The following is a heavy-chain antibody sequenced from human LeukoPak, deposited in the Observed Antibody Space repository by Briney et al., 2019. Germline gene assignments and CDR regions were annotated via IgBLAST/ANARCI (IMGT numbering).Heavy chain of an antibody. CDR1: GYTFTSYG. D-gene: IGHD2-2*01. J-gene: IGHJ4*02. CDR3: ARGIVVVPAEPGDYFDY. Sequence: ASVKVSCKASGYTFTSYGISWVRQAPGQGGEWMGWISAYNGNTNYAQKLQGRVTMTTDTSTSTAYMELRSLRSDDTAVYYCARGIVVVPAEPGDYFDYWGQGTLVAVSS. CDR2: ISAYNGNT. V-gene: IGHV1-18*04.